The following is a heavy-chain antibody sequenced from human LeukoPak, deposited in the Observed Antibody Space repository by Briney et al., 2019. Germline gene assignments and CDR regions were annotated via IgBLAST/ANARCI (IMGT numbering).Heavy chain of an antibody. Sequence: SETLSLTCAVYGGSFSDYYWSWIRQPPGKGLEWIGEINHSGSTNYNPSLKSRVTISVDTSKNQFSLKLSSVTAADTAVYYCARHYGSGDWGQGTLVTVSS. D-gene: IGHD3-10*01. CDR1: GGSFSDYY. CDR2: INHSGST. J-gene: IGHJ4*02. V-gene: IGHV4-34*01. CDR3: ARHYGSGD.